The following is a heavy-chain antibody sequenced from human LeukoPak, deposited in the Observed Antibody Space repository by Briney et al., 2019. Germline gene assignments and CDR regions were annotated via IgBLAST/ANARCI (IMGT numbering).Heavy chain of an antibody. CDR1: GGTFSSYA. V-gene: IGHV1-69*04. D-gene: IGHD2-15*01. CDR3: ARGIGYRSGGSCYRIGDAFDI. CDR2: IIPIFGIA. J-gene: IGHJ3*02. Sequence: SVKVSCKASGGTFSSYAISWVRQAPGQGLEWMGRIIPIFGIANYAQKFQGRVTITADKSTSTAYMELSSLRSEDTAVYYCARGIGYRSGGSCYRIGDAFDIWGQGTMVTVPS.